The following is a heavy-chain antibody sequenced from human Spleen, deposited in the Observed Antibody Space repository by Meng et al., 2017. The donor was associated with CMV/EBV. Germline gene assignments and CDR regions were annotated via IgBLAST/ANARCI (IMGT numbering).Heavy chain of an antibody. V-gene: IGHV3-9*03. D-gene: IGHD5-18*01. CDR3: AKGHTAMVFDAFDI. CDR2: ISWNSGSI. J-gene: IGHJ3*02. CDR1: GFTFDDYA. Sequence: SLKISCAASGFTFDDYAMHWVRQAPGKGLEWVSGISWNSGSIGYADSVKGRFTISRDNAKNSLYLQMNSLRAEDMALYYCAKGHTAMVFDAFDIWGQGTMVTVSS.